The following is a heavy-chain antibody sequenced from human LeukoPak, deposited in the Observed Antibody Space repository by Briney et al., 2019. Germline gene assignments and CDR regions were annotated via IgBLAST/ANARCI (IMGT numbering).Heavy chain of an antibody. Sequence: SETLSLTCTVSGGSISSGGYYWSWIRQHPGKGLEWIGYIYYSGSTYYNPSLKSRVTILVDTSKNQFSLKLSSVTAADTAVYYCARDSSPNYYDSSGMIDYWGQGTLVTVSS. CDR1: GGSISSGGYY. CDR3: ARDSSPNYYDSSGMIDY. V-gene: IGHV4-31*03. CDR2: IYYSGST. J-gene: IGHJ4*02. D-gene: IGHD3-22*01.